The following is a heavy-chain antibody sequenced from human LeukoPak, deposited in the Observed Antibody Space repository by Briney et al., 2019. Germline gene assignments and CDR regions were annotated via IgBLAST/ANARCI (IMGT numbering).Heavy chain of an antibody. CDR2: IYYSEST. V-gene: IGHV4-59*01. CDR1: GGSISSYY. J-gene: IGHJ4*02. D-gene: IGHD3-3*01. Sequence: PSETLSLTCTVSGGSISSYYWSWIRQPPGKGLEWIGYIYYSESTNYNPSLKSRVTISVDTSKNQFSLKLSSVTAADTAVYYCARGEPYYDFWSGYYFDYWGQGTLVTVSS. CDR3: ARGEPYYDFWSGYYFDY.